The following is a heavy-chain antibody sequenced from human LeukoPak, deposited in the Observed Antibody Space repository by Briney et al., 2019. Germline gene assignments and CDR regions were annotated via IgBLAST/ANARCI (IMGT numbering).Heavy chain of an antibody. Sequence: ASVKVSCKASGYTFTSYYMHWVRQVPGQGLEWMGIINPSGGSTSYAQRFQGRVTMTRDMSTSTVYMELSSLRSEDTAVYYCARASGIAAAGYQWGQGTLVTVSS. CDR3: ARASGIAAAGYQ. D-gene: IGHD6-13*01. J-gene: IGHJ4*02. CDR2: INPSGGST. V-gene: IGHV1-46*01. CDR1: GYTFTSYY.